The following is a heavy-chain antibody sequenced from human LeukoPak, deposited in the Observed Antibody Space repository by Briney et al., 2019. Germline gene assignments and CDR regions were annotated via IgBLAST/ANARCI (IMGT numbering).Heavy chain of an antibody. V-gene: IGHV4-34*01. Sequence: SETLSLTCAVYGGSFSGYYWSWIRQPPGKGLEWIGEINHSGSTNYNPSLKSRVTISVDTSKNQFSLKLSSVTAADTAVYYCARGGKIRRGMDVWGKGTKVNGSS. CDR2: INHSGST. J-gene: IGHJ6*04. D-gene: IGHD4-17*01. CDR3: ARGGKIRRGMDV. CDR1: GGSFSGYY.